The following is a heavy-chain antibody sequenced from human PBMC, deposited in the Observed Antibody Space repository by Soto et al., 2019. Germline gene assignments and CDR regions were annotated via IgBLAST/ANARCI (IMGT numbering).Heavy chain of an antibody. Sequence: QLQLQESGPGLVKPSEILSLTCTVSGGSISSRSYYWGWLRQPPGNGLEWIGTIYYSGSTYYNPSLKSRVTISGDTSKNQFSLKLSSVTAADTAVYYCARRQYGSWSGYPSTIDYWGQGTLVTVSS. CDR1: GGSISSRSYY. CDR2: IYYSGST. CDR3: ARRQYGSWSGYPSTIDY. J-gene: IGHJ4*02. V-gene: IGHV4-39*01. D-gene: IGHD3-3*01.